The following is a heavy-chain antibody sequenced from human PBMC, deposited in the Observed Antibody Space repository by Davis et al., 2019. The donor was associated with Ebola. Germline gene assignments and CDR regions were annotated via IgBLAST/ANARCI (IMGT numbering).Heavy chain of an antibody. CDR2: INPHNNNT. D-gene: IGHD1-1*01. V-gene: IGHV1-18*04. CDR3: ARAQFPTTSDH. Sequence: ASVKVSCKASGYTFTNYGITWVRQAPGQGLEWRGWINPHNNNTNYAQNVQGRVTMTTDTSTSTAYMEVGSLRSDDTAVYYCARAQFPTTSDHWGPGTLVTVSS. J-gene: IGHJ4*02. CDR1: GYTFTNYG.